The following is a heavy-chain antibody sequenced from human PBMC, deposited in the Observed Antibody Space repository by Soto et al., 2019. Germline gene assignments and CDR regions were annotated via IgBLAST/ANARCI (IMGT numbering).Heavy chain of an antibody. V-gene: IGHV1-46*01. Sequence: ASVKVSCKASGYTFTSYYIHWVRQAPGQGLEWMGIINPSTGSASYARMFQGRVAMTRDTSTSTVYMEVSSLRSEDTAVYYCERNPNLTLTSLSYVMDFGAQGTTAPVSS. CDR3: ERNPNLTLTSLSYVMDF. CDR1: GYTFTSYY. J-gene: IGHJ6*02. CDR2: INPSTGSA.